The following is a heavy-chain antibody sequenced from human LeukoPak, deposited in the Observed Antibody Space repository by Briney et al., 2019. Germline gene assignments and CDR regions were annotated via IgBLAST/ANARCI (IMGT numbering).Heavy chain of an antibody. V-gene: IGHV3-20*04. Sequence: PGGSLRLSCAASGFTFDDYGMSWVRQGPGNGLEWVSGINWNVGTTSYADSVKGRFTISRDNAKNSLYVQMNSLRAEDTALYYCARVSGGQQLGDLDYWGQGTLVTVSS. CDR1: GFTFDDYG. D-gene: IGHD6-13*01. CDR3: ARVSGGQQLGDLDY. CDR2: INWNVGTT. J-gene: IGHJ4*02.